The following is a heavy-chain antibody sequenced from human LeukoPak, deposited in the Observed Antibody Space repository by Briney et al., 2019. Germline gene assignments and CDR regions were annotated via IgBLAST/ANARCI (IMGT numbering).Heavy chain of an antibody. J-gene: IGHJ3*02. V-gene: IGHV3-30-3*01. CDR3: ARFVGSSFAFDI. D-gene: IGHD1-26*01. CDR1: GFTFSCYA. CDR2: ISYDGSNK. Sequence: GGSLRLSCAASGFTFSCYAMHWVRQAPGKGLEWVAVISYDGSNKYYADSAKGRFTISRDNSKNTLYLQMNSLRAEDTAVYYCARFVGSSFAFDIWGQGTMVTVSS.